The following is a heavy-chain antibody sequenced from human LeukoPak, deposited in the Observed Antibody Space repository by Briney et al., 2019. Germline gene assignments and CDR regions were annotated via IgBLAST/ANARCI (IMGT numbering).Heavy chain of an antibody. V-gene: IGHV4-39*01. D-gene: IGHD2-2*01. CDR1: GDFISSSSLY. J-gene: IGHJ3*02. CDR2: VYYSGST. Sequence: SETLSLTCTVSGDFISSSSLYWDWIRQPRGKGLEWIGTVYYSGSTYYNPSLKSRVTISVDPSKNQFSLKLSSVTAADAAVYYCARNASSLGAGAFDIWGQGTMVTVSS. CDR3: ARNASSLGAGAFDI.